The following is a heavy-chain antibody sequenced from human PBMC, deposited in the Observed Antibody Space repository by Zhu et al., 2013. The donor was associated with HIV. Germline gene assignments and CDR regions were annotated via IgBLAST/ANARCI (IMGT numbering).Heavy chain of an antibody. Sequence: QVQLVQSGGEVKKPGASMKVSCKASGYAFTLYGITWVRQAPGQGLEWMGWISTYNDNTNYAQNLQDRVTMTSDTSTNTAYMELRRLRSDDTAVYYCTRGLSGATRGMDVWGQGTTVTVSS. CDR2: ISTYNDNT. V-gene: IGHV1-18*01. D-gene: IGHD1-26*01. J-gene: IGHJ6*02. CDR3: TRGLSGATRGMDV. CDR1: GYAFTLYG.